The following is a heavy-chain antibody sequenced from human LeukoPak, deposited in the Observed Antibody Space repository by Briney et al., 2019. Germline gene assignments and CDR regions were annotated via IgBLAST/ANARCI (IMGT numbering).Heavy chain of an antibody. V-gene: IGHV1-69*06. CDR1: GGTFSSYA. CDR2: IIPIFGTA. Sequence: SVKVSCKASGGTFSSYAISWVRQAPGQGLEWMGGIIPIFGTANYAQKFQGRVTITADKSTSTAYMELSSLTSEDSAVYFCARATGTTGSNSWGQGTLVSVSS. J-gene: IGHJ4*02. CDR3: ARATGTTGSNS. D-gene: IGHD1-1*01.